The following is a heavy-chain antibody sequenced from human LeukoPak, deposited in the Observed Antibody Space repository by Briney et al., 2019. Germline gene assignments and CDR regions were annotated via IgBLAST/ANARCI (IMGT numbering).Heavy chain of an antibody. CDR3: AKIQSLSPGSHPVDAFDI. Sequence: AGGSLRLSCAASGFTFSSYAMSWVRQAPGKGLEWVSAISGSGGSTYYADSVKGRFTISRDNSKNTLYLQMNSLRAEDTAVYYCAKIQSLSPGSHPVDAFDIWGQGTMVTVSS. CDR1: GFTFSSYA. D-gene: IGHD3-16*02. CDR2: ISGSGGST. J-gene: IGHJ3*02. V-gene: IGHV3-23*01.